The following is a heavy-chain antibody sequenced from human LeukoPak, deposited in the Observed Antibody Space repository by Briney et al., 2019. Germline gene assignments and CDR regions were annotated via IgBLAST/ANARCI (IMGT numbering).Heavy chain of an antibody. D-gene: IGHD3-22*01. Sequence: SETLSLTCTVSGGSISSSSYYWGWIRQPPGKGLEWIGSIYYSGSTYYNPSLKSRVTISVDTSKNQFSLKLSSVTAADTAVYYCARDGGPLNDSSGYYYPYYYYYYMDVWGKGTTVTVSS. CDR3: ARDGGPLNDSSGYYYPYYYYYYMDV. J-gene: IGHJ6*03. CDR1: GGSISSSSYY. V-gene: IGHV4-39*07. CDR2: IYYSGST.